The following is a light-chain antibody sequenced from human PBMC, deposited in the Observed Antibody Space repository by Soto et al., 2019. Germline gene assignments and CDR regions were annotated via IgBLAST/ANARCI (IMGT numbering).Light chain of an antibody. V-gene: IGKV3-11*01. CDR2: DAS. J-gene: IGKJ5*01. CDR1: QSVSRF. CDR3: QQRGNWPPIT. Sequence: DTVFTQSPATLSLSPGERATLSCRASQSVSRFLAWYQQKPGQAPRLLIYDASNRATGIPARFSGSGSGTDFTLTISSLEPEDFAVYYCQQRGNWPPITFGQGTRLEIK.